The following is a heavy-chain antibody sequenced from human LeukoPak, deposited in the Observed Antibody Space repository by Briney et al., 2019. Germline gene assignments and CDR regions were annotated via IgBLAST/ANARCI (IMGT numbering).Heavy chain of an antibody. V-gene: IGHV3-30*02. CDR1: GFTFSNCG. D-gene: IGHD5-12*01. Sequence: TGGSLRLSCGASGFTFSNCGMHWVRQAPGKGLEWVAFIRHVGSNEYYADSVKGRFTISRDNSKNTLYLQMNSLRAEDTAVYYCAKDTQWLRGDIDYWGQGTLVTVSS. CDR2: IRHVGSNE. CDR3: AKDTQWLRGDIDY. J-gene: IGHJ4*02.